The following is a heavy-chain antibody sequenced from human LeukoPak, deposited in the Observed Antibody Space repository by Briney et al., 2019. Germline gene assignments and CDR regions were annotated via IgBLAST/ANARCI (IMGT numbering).Heavy chain of an antibody. CDR3: ARDGYGSGSGYYGMDV. J-gene: IGHJ6*04. V-gene: IGHV3-11*06. Sequence: GGSLRLSCAASGFTFSDYYMSWIRQAPGKGLEWASYISSSSSYTNYADSVKGRFTISRDNAKNSLYLQMNSLRAEDTAVYYCARDGYGSGSGYYGMDVWGKGTTVTVSS. CDR2: ISSSSSYT. CDR1: GFTFSDYY. D-gene: IGHD3-10*01.